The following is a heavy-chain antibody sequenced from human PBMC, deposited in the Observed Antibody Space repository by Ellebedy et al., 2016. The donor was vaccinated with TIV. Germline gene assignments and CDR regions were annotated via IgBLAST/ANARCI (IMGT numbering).Heavy chain of an antibody. CDR3: ARTGYGYHGMDV. J-gene: IGHJ6*02. CDR1: GFTVSSNF. D-gene: IGHD5-12*01. Sequence: PGGSLRLSCAASGFTVSSNFMTWVRQPPGKGLEWVSVIYGGGTTYYANSVKGRFTISRQKSKNSLDLQMNNLRVEDTAVYYCARTGYGYHGMDVWGQGTTVSVSS. V-gene: IGHV3-53*04. CDR2: IYGGGTT.